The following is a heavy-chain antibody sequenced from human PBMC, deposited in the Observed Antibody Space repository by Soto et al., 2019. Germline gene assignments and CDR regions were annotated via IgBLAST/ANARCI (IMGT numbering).Heavy chain of an antibody. D-gene: IGHD3-16*01. CDR1: GFTFTHAW. CDR3: TADVPTVFGPSDY. V-gene: IGHV3-15*07. CDR2: IRSIDAGGTT. J-gene: IGHJ4*02. Sequence: EVHLVESGGGLVKPGGSLRLSCEASGFTFTHAWMTWVRQAPGGGLEWVGRIRSIDAGGTTDYAAPVKGRFTVSRDDSENRLYLQMNSLKTEDTAVYYCTADVPTVFGPSDYWGQGTLVTVSS.